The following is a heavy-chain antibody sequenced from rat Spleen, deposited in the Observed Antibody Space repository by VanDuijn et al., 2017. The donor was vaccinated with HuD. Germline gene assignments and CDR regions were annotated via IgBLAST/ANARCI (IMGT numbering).Heavy chain of an antibody. CDR1: GFTFRNYY. D-gene: IGHD4-3*01. J-gene: IGHJ4*01. CDR3: ARHLREASGVMDV. Sequence: EVQLVESGGDLVQPGRSLKLSCAASGFTFRNYYMAWVRQAPTKGLEWVATISYDGSSTYYRDSVKGRFTISRDNANNTLFLQMDSLRSEDTATYYCARHLREASGVMDVWGQGASVTVSS. CDR2: ISYDGSST. V-gene: IGHV5-29*01.